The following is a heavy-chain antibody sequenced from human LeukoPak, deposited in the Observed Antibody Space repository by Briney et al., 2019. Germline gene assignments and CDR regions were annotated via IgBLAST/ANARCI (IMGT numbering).Heavy chain of an antibody. CDR1: GYSISSGYY. Sequence: SETLSLTCTVSGYSISSGYYWGWIRQPPGKGLEWIGSIYHSGSTYYNPSLKSRVTISVDTSKNQFSLKLSSVTAADTAVYYCARDPHDAFDIWGQGTMVTVSS. CDR2: IYHSGST. J-gene: IGHJ3*02. V-gene: IGHV4-38-2*02. CDR3: ARDPHDAFDI.